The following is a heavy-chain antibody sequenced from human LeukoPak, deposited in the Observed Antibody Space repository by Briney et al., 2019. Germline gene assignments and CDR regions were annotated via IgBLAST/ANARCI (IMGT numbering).Heavy chain of an antibody. CDR2: IIPIFGTA. J-gene: IGHJ3*02. CDR3: ASYNLPYYDFWSGYQDAFDI. CDR1: VGTFSSYA. D-gene: IGHD3-3*01. Sequence: ASVKVSCKASVGTFSSYAISWVRQAPGQGLEWMGGIIPIFGTANYAQKFQGRVTITTDESTSTAYMELSSLRSEDTAVYYCASYNLPYYDFWSGYQDAFDIWGQGTMVTVSS. V-gene: IGHV1-69*05.